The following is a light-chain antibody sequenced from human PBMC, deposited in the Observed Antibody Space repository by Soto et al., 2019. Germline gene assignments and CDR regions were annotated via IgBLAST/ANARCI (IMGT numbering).Light chain of an antibody. CDR2: LNSDGSH. J-gene: IGLJ3*02. Sequence: QLVLTQSPSASASLGASVKLTCTLSSGHSSYAIAWHQQQPEKGPRYLMKLNSDGSHSKGDGIPDRFSGSSSGAERYLTISSLHSEDEADYYCQTWGTGLLVFGGGTKLTVL. CDR1: SGHSSYA. V-gene: IGLV4-69*01. CDR3: QTWGTGLLV.